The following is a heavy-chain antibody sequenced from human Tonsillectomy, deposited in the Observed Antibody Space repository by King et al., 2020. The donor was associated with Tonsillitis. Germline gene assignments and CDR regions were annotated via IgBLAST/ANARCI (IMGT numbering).Heavy chain of an antibody. D-gene: IGHD3-22*01. Sequence: QLVQSGAEVKKPGASVNVSCKASGYTFTGYYIYWVRQAPGQGIEWMGWINPNSGGTHYAQKFQGRVSMTRDTSISTAYMELNRLRSDDTAVYFCARDHDSSVYDYVIDYWGQGTLVTVSS. CDR3: ARDHDSSVYDYVIDY. J-gene: IGHJ4*02. CDR2: INPNSGGT. CDR1: GYTFTGYY. V-gene: IGHV1-2*02.